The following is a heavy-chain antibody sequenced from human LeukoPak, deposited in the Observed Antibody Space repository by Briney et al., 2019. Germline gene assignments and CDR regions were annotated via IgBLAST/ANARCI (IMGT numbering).Heavy chain of an antibody. CDR2: IIPIFGTA. D-gene: IGHD3-9*01. J-gene: IGHJ5*02. CDR3: ARDDILRINWFDP. V-gene: IGHV1-69*13. Sequence: EASVKVSCKASGYTFTSYDINWVRQATGQGLEWMGGIIPIFGTANYAQKFQGRVTITADESTSTAYMELSSLRSEDTAVYYCARDDILRINWFDPWGQGTLVTVSS. CDR1: GYTFTSYD.